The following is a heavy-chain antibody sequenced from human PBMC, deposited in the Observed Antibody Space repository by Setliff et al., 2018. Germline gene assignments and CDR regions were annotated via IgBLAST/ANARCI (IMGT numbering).Heavy chain of an antibody. Sequence: SETLSLTCSVSGGSISSSYWTWIRQPPGKGLEWIGYIYSSGSSNYNPSLKSRVTISVDTSKNQFSLRLSSVTAADTAVYYCARWRVRDSGYYPRLSYMDVWGKGTTVTVSS. J-gene: IGHJ6*03. V-gene: IGHV4-59*08. CDR1: GGSISSSY. D-gene: IGHD3-22*01. CDR2: IYSSGSS. CDR3: ARWRVRDSGYYPRLSYMDV.